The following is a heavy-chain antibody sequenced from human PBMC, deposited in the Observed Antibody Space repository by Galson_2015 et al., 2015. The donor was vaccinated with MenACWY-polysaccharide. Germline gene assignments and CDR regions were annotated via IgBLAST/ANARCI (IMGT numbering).Heavy chain of an antibody. D-gene: IGHD6-13*01. Sequence: ALRLSCEASGFTFDDYAMHWVRHAPGKGLEWVSLISGDGGSTYYADSVKGRFPISRDNSKNSLYLQMNSLRTEDTALYYCAKDIAADGYCDLWGRGTLVTVSS. CDR3: AKDIAADGYCDL. CDR1: GFTFDDYA. CDR2: ISGDGGST. V-gene: IGHV3-43*02. J-gene: IGHJ2*01.